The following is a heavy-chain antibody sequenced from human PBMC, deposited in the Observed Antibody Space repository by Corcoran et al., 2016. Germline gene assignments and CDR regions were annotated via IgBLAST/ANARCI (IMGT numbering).Heavy chain of an antibody. CDR3: AFPVAAAGMAVAGGYYYGMDV. CDR2: IIPIFGTA. J-gene: IGHJ6*02. V-gene: IGHV1-69*06. D-gene: IGHD6-13*01. Sequence: QVQLVQSGAEVKKPGSSVKVSCKASGGTFSSYAISWVRQAPGQGLEWMGGIIPIFGTANYAQKFQGRVTITADKSTSTAYMELSSLRSEDTAVYYCAFPVAAAGMAVAGGYYYGMDVWGQGTTVTVSS. CDR1: GGTFSSYA.